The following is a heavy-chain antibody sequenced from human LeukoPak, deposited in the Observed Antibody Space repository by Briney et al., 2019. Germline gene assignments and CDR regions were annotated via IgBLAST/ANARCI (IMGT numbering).Heavy chain of an antibody. V-gene: IGHV4-39*07. J-gene: IGHJ4*02. D-gene: IGHD3-22*01. CDR3: ARVTSSGYYLVFDY. Sequence: SETLSLTCTVSGGSISSSSYYWGWIRQPPGKGLEWIGSIYYSGSTYYNPSLKSRVTISVDTSKNQFSLKLSSVTAADTAVYYCARVTSSGYYLVFDYWGQGTLVTVSS. CDR2: IYYSGST. CDR1: GGSISSSSYY.